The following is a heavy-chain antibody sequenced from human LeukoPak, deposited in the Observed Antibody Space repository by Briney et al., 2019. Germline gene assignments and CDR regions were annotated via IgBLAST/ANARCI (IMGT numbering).Heavy chain of an antibody. CDR1: GFTFSTYN. V-gene: IGHV3-21*01. J-gene: IGHJ4*02. CDR3: ARDSSGFY. Sequence: GGSLRLSCAASGFTFSTYNMNWVRQAPGKRLEWVSSITSSSSYAFYADSVKGRFTISRDNAKNSLYLQMNSLRAEDTAVYYCARDSSGFYWGQGTLVTVSS. CDR2: ITSSSSYA. D-gene: IGHD6-19*01.